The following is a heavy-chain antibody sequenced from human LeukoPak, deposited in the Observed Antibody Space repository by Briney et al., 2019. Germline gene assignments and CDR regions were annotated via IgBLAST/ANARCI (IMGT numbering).Heavy chain of an antibody. CDR3: VRDDKEFGTLDY. Sequence: SETLSIICTVSGGSISSYYWIWIRHPPGQGLERVGYIYYSWGSNYNPSLESRVTISVDTSKNQFSLTLSSVTAADTAVYYCVRDDKEFGTLDYWGQGTLVTVSS. CDR1: GGSISSYY. D-gene: IGHD3-10*01. J-gene: IGHJ4*02. CDR2: IYYSWGS. V-gene: IGHV4-59*12.